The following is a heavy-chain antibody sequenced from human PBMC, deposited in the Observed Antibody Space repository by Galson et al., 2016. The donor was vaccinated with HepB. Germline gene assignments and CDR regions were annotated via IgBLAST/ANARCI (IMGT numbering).Heavy chain of an antibody. Sequence: SLRLSCAVSGFSFSSYGMHWVRQAPGKGLEWMASLSYAGINQYYADSAKGRFTISRDISKNTLYLQINTLSAEDTAIYYCVAEYRDSSGYHGFQYWGQGTLVIVSS. V-gene: IGHV3-30*03. D-gene: IGHD3-22*01. CDR3: VAEYRDSSGYHGFQY. CDR1: GFSFSSYG. CDR2: LSYAGINQ. J-gene: IGHJ4*02.